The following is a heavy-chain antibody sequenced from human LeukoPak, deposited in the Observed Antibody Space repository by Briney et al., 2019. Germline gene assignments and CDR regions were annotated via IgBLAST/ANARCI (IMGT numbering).Heavy chain of an antibody. Sequence: PGGSLRLSCAASGFTFSSYAMHWVRQAPGKGLEWVAVIWYDGSNKYYADSVKGRFTISRDNSKNTLYLQMNSLRAEDTAVYYCARDPLRFLEWSSYYFDYWGQGTLVTVSS. J-gene: IGHJ4*02. V-gene: IGHV3-33*08. D-gene: IGHD3-3*01. CDR1: GFTFSSYA. CDR2: IWYDGSNK. CDR3: ARDPLRFLEWSSYYFDY.